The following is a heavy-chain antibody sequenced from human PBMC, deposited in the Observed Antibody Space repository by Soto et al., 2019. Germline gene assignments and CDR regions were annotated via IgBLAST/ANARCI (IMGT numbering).Heavy chain of an antibody. J-gene: IGHJ5*02. Sequence: VQLVESGGGVVQPGRSLRLSCAASGFTFSSYGMHWVRQAPGKGLDWVAFISYDGSNKYYADSVRGRFTISRDNSKNTLYLQMNSLRAEDAAVYYCANDFDPWGQGTLVTVSS. CDR3: ANDFDP. CDR1: GFTFSSYG. V-gene: IGHV3-30*18. CDR2: ISYDGSNK.